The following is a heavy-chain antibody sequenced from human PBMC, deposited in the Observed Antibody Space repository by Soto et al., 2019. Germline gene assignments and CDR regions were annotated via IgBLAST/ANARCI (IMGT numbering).Heavy chain of an antibody. V-gene: IGHV3-7*03. Sequence: EVQLVESGGGLVQPGGSLRLSCAASGFTFSSYWMSWVRQAPGKGLEWVANIKQDGSEKYYVDSVKGRFTISRDNAKNTLYLQMNSLRAEDTAVYYCARAGSDRRGPHYDYWGQGTLVTVSS. D-gene: IGHD5-12*01. CDR1: GFTFSSYW. CDR2: IKQDGSEK. CDR3: ARAGSDRRGPHYDY. J-gene: IGHJ4*02.